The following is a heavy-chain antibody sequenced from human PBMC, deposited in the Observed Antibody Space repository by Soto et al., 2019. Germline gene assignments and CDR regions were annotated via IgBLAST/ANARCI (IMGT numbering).Heavy chain of an antibody. Sequence: SETLSLTCTVSGGSISSYYWSWIRQPPGRGLEWIGYVHYTGSTNYNSPLKSRVTISVDTSKNQFSLKLSSVTAADTAVYYCERGIYDSSGYYTRVFDYWGPGTLVTVSS. J-gene: IGHJ4*02. D-gene: IGHD3-22*01. CDR2: VHYTGST. V-gene: IGHV4-59*01. CDR3: ERGIYDSSGYYTRVFDY. CDR1: GGSISSYY.